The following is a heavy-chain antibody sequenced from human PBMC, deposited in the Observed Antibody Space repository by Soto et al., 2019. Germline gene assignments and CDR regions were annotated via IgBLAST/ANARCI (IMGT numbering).Heavy chain of an antibody. V-gene: IGHV1-69*01. Sequence: QVQLVQSGAEVKKPGSSVKVSCKASGGTFSSYAISWVRQAPGQGLEWMGGIIPIFGTANYAQKFQGRVTITADESTSTPYMELSSLRSEDTAVYYCAKLYSSGWYEGLYGMDVWGQGTTVTVSS. D-gene: IGHD6-19*01. CDR3: AKLYSSGWYEGLYGMDV. CDR2: IIPIFGTA. CDR1: GGTFSSYA. J-gene: IGHJ6*02.